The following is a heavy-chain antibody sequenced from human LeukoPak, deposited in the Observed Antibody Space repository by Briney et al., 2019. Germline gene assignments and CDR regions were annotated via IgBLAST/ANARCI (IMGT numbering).Heavy chain of an antibody. J-gene: IGHJ4*02. V-gene: IGHV1-2*02. CDR3: AREGGDYYDSSGYYVY. D-gene: IGHD3-22*01. Sequence: ASVKVSCKASGYTFTGYYMHWVRQAPGQGLEWMGWINPNSGGTNYAQKFQGRVTMTRDTSISTAYMELSRLRSDDTAVYYCAREGGDYYDSSGYYVYWGQGTLVTVSS. CDR2: INPNSGGT. CDR1: GYTFTGYY.